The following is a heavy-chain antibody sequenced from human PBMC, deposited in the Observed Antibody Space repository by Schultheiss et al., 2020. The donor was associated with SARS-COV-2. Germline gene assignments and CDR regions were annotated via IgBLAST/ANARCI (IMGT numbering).Heavy chain of an antibody. D-gene: IGHD6-19*01. CDR3: ARGIAVAGTLNYYYYYGMDV. J-gene: IGHJ6*02. V-gene: IGHV3-7*01. Sequence: GGSLRLSCAASGFTFSSYWMSWVRQAPGKGLEWVANIKQDGSEKYYVDSVKGRFTISRDNAKNSLYLQMNSLRAEDTAVYYCARGIAVAGTLNYYYYYGMDVWGQGTTVTVSS. CDR2: IKQDGSEK. CDR1: GFTFSSYW.